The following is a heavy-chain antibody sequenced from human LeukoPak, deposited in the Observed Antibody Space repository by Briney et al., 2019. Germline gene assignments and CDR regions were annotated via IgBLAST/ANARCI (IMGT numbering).Heavy chain of an antibody. J-gene: IGHJ4*02. D-gene: IGHD3-22*01. Sequence: LTGGSLRLSCAASGFTFSSYGMHWVRQAPGKGLEWVAVISYDGSNKYYADSVKGRFTISRDNSKNTLYLQMNSLRAEDTAVYYCAKDQPPYYYDSSGEIDYWGQGTLVTVSS. CDR2: ISYDGSNK. CDR1: GFTFSSYG. CDR3: AKDQPPYYYDSSGEIDY. V-gene: IGHV3-30*18.